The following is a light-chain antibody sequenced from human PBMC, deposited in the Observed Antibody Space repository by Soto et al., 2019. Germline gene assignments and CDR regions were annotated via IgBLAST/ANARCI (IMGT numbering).Light chain of an antibody. Sequence: IVLTQSPGTLSLSPGERATLSCRASQSFSTSYLAWYQQKPGQAPRLLIFAASSRASGIPDRFSGSGSGTDFTLTISSLEPEDFALYYCQQRSNWPITFGQGTRLEIK. CDR2: AAS. CDR1: QSFSTSY. CDR3: QQRSNWPIT. J-gene: IGKJ5*01. V-gene: IGKV3D-20*02.